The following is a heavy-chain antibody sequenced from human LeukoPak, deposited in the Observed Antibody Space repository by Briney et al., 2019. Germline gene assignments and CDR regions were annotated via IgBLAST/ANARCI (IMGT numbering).Heavy chain of an antibody. J-gene: IGHJ5*02. CDR2: INSDGSST. D-gene: IGHD6-13*01. V-gene: IGHV3-74*01. CDR3: ARLMSVAAAWFDP. Sequence: GGSLRLSCAASGFSFSSYWMHWVRQTPGRGLMWVSRINSDGSSTTYADSVKGRFTFSRANAKNTLYLQMNGISAEDTAVYYCARLMSVAAAWFDPWGQGTLVTVSS. CDR1: GFSFSSYW.